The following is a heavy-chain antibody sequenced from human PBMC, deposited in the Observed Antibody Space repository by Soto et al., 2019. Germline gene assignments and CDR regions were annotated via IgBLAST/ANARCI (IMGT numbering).Heavy chain of an antibody. CDR3: AKGKGGSYYP. D-gene: IGHD1-26*01. J-gene: IGHJ5*02. CDR1: GFTSSSYG. Sequence: PGGSLRLSCAASGFTSSSYGMHWVRQAPGKGLEWVAVISYDGSNKYYADSVKGRFTISRDNSKNTLYLQMNSLRAEDTAVYYCAKGKGGSYYPWGQGTLVTVSS. V-gene: IGHV3-30*18. CDR2: ISYDGSNK.